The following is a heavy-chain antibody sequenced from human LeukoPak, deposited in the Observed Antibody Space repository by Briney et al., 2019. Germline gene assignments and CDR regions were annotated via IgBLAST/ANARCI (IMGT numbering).Heavy chain of an antibody. J-gene: IGHJ4*02. CDR3: ARRGDSSGYYYFDY. V-gene: IGHV3-7*03. CDR2: IKQDGSEK. Sequence: GGSLRLSCAASGFTFSNYWMNWVRQAPGKGLEWVANIKQDGSEKYYVDSVKGRFTISRDNSKNTLYLQMNSLRAEDTAVYYCARRGDSSGYYYFDYWGQGTLVTVSS. D-gene: IGHD3-22*01. CDR1: GFTFSNYW.